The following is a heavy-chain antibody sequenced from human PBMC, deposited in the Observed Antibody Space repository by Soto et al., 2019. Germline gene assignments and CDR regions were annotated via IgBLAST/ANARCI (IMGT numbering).Heavy chain of an antibody. Sequence: ASVKVSCKASGYTFTSYAMQWVRQAPGQRLEWMGWINAGNGNTKYSQKFQGRVTITRDRSASTAYMELNSLRSEDTAVYYCATNVYSSGWNAGLEYWGQGTLFIVSS. CDR2: INAGNGNT. D-gene: IGHD6-19*01. CDR3: ATNVYSSGWNAGLEY. J-gene: IGHJ4*02. V-gene: IGHV1-3*01. CDR1: GYTFTSYA.